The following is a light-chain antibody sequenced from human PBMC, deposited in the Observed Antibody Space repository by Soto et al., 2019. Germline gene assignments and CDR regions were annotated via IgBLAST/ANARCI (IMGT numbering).Light chain of an antibody. CDR3: SSYAGNTIFV. CDR2: DVN. Sequence: QSALTQPPSASGSPGQSVTISCTGTSSDVGRYNSVSWYQQHPGKAPKLMLYDVNRRPSGVPDRFSGSKSGNTASLTVSGLQAEDEADYYCSSYAGNTIFVFGGGTKLTVL. CDR1: SSDVGRYNS. V-gene: IGLV2-8*01. J-gene: IGLJ2*01.